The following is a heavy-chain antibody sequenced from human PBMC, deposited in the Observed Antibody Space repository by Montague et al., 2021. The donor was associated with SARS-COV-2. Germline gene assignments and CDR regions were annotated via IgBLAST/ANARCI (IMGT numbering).Heavy chain of an antibody. V-gene: IGHV4-34*01. D-gene: IGHD3-22*01. Sequence: SETLSLTCAVYGGSFSDYYWSWIRQPPGKGLEWIGEINHRGSTNYNPSLKSRVTISEDTSQNQFSLKLSSVTAADTAVYFCARGRQHFNMVIVVMTGGEYYFASWGQGTLVTVSS. CDR2: INHRGST. CDR3: ARGRQHFNMVIVVMTGGEYYFAS. CDR1: GGSFSDYY. J-gene: IGHJ4*02.